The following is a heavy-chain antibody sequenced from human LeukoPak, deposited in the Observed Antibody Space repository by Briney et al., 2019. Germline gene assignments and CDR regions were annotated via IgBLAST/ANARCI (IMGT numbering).Heavy chain of an antibody. J-gene: IGHJ4*02. V-gene: IGHV4-34*01. CDR2: INHSGST. D-gene: IGHD3-10*01. CDR1: GGSFSGYY. Sequence: SETLSLTCAVYGGSFSGYYWSWIRQPPGNGLEWIGEINHSGSTNYNPSLKSRVTISVDTSKNQFSLKLSSVTAADTAVYYCARGRRYYYGSGSYFRFDYWGQGTLVTVSS. CDR3: ARGRRYYYGSGSYFRFDY.